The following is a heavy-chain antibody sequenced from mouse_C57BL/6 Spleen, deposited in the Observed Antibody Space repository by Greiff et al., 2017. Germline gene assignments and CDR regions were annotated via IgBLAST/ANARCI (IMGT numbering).Heavy chain of an antibody. Sequence: EVQVVESGGGLVKPGGSLKLSCAASGFTFSSYTMSWVRQTPEKRLEWVATISGGGGNTYYPDSVKGRFTISRDNAKNTLYLQMSSLRSEDTALYYCARQAYDSRMDDWGQGTSVTVAS. CDR2: ISGGGGNT. CDR3: ARQAYDSRMDD. J-gene: IGHJ4*01. CDR1: GFTFSSYT. D-gene: IGHD2-4*01. V-gene: IGHV5-9*01.